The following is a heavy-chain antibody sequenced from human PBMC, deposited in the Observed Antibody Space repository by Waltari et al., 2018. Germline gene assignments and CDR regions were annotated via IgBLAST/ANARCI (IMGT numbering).Heavy chain of an antibody. CDR1: GYPFNNYG. CDR2: ISSDGSGK. J-gene: IGHJ5*02. D-gene: IGHD1-26*01. CDR3: AKAGGIHNYPLDP. Sequence: QVEESGGGVVQPGGSLRLSCVASGYPFNNYGMHWVRQAPGKGLEWLAVISSDGSGKYYADSVQGRFTMSRDNSKNTVYLQMNSLRPEDTAVYYCAKAGGIHNYPLDPWGQGTLVTVSS. V-gene: IGHV3-30*18.